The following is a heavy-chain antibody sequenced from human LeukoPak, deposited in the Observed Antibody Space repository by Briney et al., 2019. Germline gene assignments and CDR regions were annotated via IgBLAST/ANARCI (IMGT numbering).Heavy chain of an antibody. V-gene: IGHV1-46*01. J-gene: IGHJ5*02. CDR2: INPSGGST. CDR3: ARDRGGTTPPNWFDP. CDR1: GYTFTSYY. D-gene: IGHD1-1*01. Sequence: ASVKVSCKASGYTFTSYYMYWVRQAPGQGLEWMGLINPSGGSTSYVQKFQGRVTMTRDTSTSTVYVELSSLRSEDTAVYYCARDRGGTTPPNWFDPWGQGTLVTVSS.